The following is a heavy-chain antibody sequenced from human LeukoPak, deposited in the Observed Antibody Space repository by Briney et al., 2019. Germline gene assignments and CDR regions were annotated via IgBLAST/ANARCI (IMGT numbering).Heavy chain of an antibody. CDR3: ARDVRSNYGSHTMDV. J-gene: IGHJ6*02. D-gene: IGHD4-11*01. V-gene: IGHV1-2*02. Sequence: ASVKASCKTSGYTFTAYYMDWVRQAPGQGLEWMGWINPNSGGTNYAQHFQGRVTMTRDTSISTAYLELSRLTSDDTAVYYCARDVRSNYGSHTMDVWGQGTTVTVSS. CDR2: INPNSGGT. CDR1: GYTFTAYY.